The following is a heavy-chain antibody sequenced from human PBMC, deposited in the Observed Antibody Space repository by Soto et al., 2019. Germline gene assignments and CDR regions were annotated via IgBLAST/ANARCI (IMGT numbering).Heavy chain of an antibody. Sequence: QVQLVQSGAEVKEPGSSVKVSCQASGGTFSSYALSWVRQAPGQGLEWMGGIIPLFRTPDYAQKFQGRVTITXDXTPRTAYMELSSLRSEDTAIYYCARDNGRPQLGGNYYYITDVWGQGTTITVSS. J-gene: IGHJ6*02. CDR3: ARDNGRPQLGGNYYYITDV. CDR1: GGTFSSYA. D-gene: IGHD3-3*02. V-gene: IGHV1-69*05. CDR2: IIPLFRTP.